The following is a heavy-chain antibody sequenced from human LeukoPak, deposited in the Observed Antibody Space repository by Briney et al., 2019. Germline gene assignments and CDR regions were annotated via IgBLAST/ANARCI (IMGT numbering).Heavy chain of an antibody. Sequence: PGGSLRLSCAASGFTFSSYGMHWVCQAPGQGLEWVAFIRYYGSNKYYADSVKGRFTISRDNSKNTLYLQMNSLRAEDTAVYYCAKDRSLLPFGYWGQGTLVTVSS. CDR3: AKDRSLLPFGY. D-gene: IGHD2-15*01. J-gene: IGHJ4*02. CDR1: GFTFSSYG. V-gene: IGHV3-30*02. CDR2: IRYYGSNK.